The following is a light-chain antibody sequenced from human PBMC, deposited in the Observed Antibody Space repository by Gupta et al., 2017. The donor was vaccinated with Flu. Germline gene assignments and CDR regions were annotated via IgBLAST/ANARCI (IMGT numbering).Light chain of an antibody. CDR3: QSADSSGIYV. V-gene: IGLV3-25*02. Sequence: SYELSQPPSVSVSPGQTARITCSGDALPKQYAYWYQQKSGQAPVLMIYKDSERPSGIPERFSGSSSGTTVTLTISGVQAEDEADYYCQSADSSGIYVFGTGTKVTVL. J-gene: IGLJ1*01. CDR1: ALPKQY. CDR2: KDS.